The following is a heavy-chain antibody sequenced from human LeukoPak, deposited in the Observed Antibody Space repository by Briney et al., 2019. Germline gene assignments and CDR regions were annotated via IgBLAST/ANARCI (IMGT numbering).Heavy chain of an antibody. D-gene: IGHD3-10*02. V-gene: IGHV4-59*01. CDR2: VYYSGTT. CDR3: ARYNRNNIYVFDY. J-gene: IGHJ4*02. CDR1: SGSISPSY. Sequence: SETLSLTCTVSSGSISPSYWSWLRQPPGKTLEWIGYVYYSGTTNYSPSLESRVTMSVDTSKNQFSLSLNSVTAADTAVYYCARYNRNNIYVFDYWGQGILVTVSS.